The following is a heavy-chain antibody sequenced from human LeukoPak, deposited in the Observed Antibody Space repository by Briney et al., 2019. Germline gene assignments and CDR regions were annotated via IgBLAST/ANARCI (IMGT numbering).Heavy chain of an antibody. J-gene: IGHJ4*02. Sequence: GGSLRLSCAASGFTFSSYGMHWVRQAPGKGLEWVAFIRYDGSNKYYADSVKGRFTISRDNSKNTLYLQTNSLRAEDTAVYYCVRNIAARPDVLDYWGQGTLVTVSS. CDR3: VRNIAARPDVLDY. V-gene: IGHV3-30*02. CDR1: GFTFSSYG. D-gene: IGHD6-6*01. CDR2: IRYDGSNK.